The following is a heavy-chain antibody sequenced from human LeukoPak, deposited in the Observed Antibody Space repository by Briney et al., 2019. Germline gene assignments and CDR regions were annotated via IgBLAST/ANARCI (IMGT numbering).Heavy chain of an antibody. V-gene: IGHV3-30*18. CDR2: ISYDGNNK. D-gene: IGHD2/OR15-2a*01. CDR1: GFTFGDYA. J-gene: IGHJ4*02. Sequence: PGGSLRLSCTASGFTFGDYAMSWVRQAPGKGLEWVAVISYDGNNKVYADSVKGRFTTSRDNSKNTLYLQMNSLRAEDTAVYYCAKPRESHLDYWGQGTLVTVSS. CDR3: AKPRESHLDY.